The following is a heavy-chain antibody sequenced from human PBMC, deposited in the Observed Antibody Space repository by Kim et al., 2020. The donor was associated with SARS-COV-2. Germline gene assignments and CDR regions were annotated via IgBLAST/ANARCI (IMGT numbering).Heavy chain of an antibody. CDR3: AREVGYYGSGSRAGDYYYYYGMDV. D-gene: IGHD3-10*01. CDR2: IWYDGSKK. V-gene: IGHV3-33*01. J-gene: IGHJ6*02. CDR1: GFTFSSYG. Sequence: GGSLRLSCAASGFTFSSYGMHWVRQAPGKGLEWVAVIWYDGSKKYYADSVKGRFSISRDNSKNTLYLQMNSLRAEDTAVYYCAREVGYYGSGSRAGDYYYYYGMDVWGQGTTVTVSS.